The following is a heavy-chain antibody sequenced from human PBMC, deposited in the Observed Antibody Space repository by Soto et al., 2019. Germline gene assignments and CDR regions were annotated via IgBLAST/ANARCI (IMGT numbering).Heavy chain of an antibody. CDR3: ARDNVGCSSTSCYLDY. V-gene: IGHV3-23*01. CDR2: ISANGGRT. D-gene: IGHD2-2*01. J-gene: IGHJ4*02. CDR1: GFTFSTYA. Sequence: EVQLLESGGGLVQPGGSLRLSCAASGFTFSTYAMSWVRQAPGKGLEWVSDISANGGRTDYAGSVRGRFTISRDKSKNMLYLQMDSLRAEDTALYFCARDNVGCSSTSCYLDYWGLGTLVTVSS.